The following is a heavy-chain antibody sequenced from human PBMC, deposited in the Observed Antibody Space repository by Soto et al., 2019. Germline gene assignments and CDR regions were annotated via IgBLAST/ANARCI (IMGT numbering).Heavy chain of an antibody. CDR2: IHYGGST. CDR1: GGSISRSGYY. D-gene: IGHD3-10*01. Sequence: SETLSLTCIVSGGSISRSGYYWGWARQPPGKGLEWIGSIHYGGSTYYNPSLKSGVTISLDTSKNQFSLKLTSVTAADTAVYYCARPVGSGSPALEDGIDVWGQGTTVTVSS. J-gene: IGHJ6*02. CDR3: ARPVGSGSPALEDGIDV. V-gene: IGHV4-39*01.